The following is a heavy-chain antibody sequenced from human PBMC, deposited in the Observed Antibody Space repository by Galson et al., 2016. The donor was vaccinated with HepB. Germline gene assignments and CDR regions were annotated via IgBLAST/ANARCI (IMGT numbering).Heavy chain of an antibody. V-gene: IGHV3-7*01. D-gene: IGHD4-11*01. Sequence: SLRLSCAASGFRFSDYWMIWVRQAPGKGLEWVANMKGDGSDKSYVDSVKGRLTISRDNAKNSLYLQMNSLRVEDTGLYYCAREVSQPGFDSWGQVTLVSVSS. CDR2: MKGDGSDK. CDR3: AREVSQPGFDS. CDR1: GFRFSDYW. J-gene: IGHJ5*01.